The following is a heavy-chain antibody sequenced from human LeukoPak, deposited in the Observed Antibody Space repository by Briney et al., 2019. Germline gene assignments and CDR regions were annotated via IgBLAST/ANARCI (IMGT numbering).Heavy chain of an antibody. J-gene: IGHJ4*02. CDR1: GFPFDYDI. V-gene: IGHV3-43*01. CDR2: ISWDGGTR. CDR3: AFNSSSALRFDY. D-gene: IGHD6-6*01. Sequence: GGSLRLSCAASGFPFDYDIMRWVRQAPGKGLEWVSLISWDGGTRYYADSVKGRFTISRDNSKNSLYLQMNSLRTEDTALYYGAFNSSSALRFDYWGQGTLVTVSS.